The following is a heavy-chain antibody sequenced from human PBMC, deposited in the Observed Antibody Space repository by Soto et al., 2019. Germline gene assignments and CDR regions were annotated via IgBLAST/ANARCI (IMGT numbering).Heavy chain of an antibody. Sequence: QVQLVQSGAEVKKPGASVRVSCKASGYTFTSSDVYWVRQATGQGLELMGWMNPNTGNTGYAQKCQGRVTMTRNTSISTVYMELSSLRSEDTAVYYCARGSNHCSGGSCYSDWFDPWGQVTPVTVSS. CDR2: MNPNTGNT. V-gene: IGHV1-8*01. CDR3: ARGSNHCSGGSCYSDWFDP. CDR1: GYTFTSSD. J-gene: IGHJ5*02. D-gene: IGHD2-15*01.